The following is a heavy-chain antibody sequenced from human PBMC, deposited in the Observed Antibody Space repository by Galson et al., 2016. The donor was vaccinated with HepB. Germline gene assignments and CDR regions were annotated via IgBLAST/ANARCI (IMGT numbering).Heavy chain of an antibody. J-gene: IGHJ4*02. CDR3: AKDPSQKYYFDY. CDR1: GFTFSNYA. Sequence: SLRLSCAASGFTFSNYAMSWVRQAPGKGLEWVSTISGTGVSTYYADSVQGRFTISRDNSKHTLYLQMNSLRAEDTAVYYCAKDPSQKYYFDYWGQGTLVTVSS. CDR2: ISGTGVST. V-gene: IGHV3-23*01.